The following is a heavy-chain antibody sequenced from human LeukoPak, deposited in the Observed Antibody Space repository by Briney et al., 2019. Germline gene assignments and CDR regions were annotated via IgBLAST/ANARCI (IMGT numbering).Heavy chain of an antibody. CDR3: ARHMAGITIFGVVIIRAAFDI. Sequence: KASETLSLTCAVYGGSFSGYYWSWIRQPPGKGLERIGEINHSGSTNYNPSLKSRVTISVDTSKNQFSLKLSSVTAADTAVYYCARHMAGITIFGVVIIRAAFDIWGQGTMVTVSS. CDR1: GGSFSGYY. J-gene: IGHJ3*02. D-gene: IGHD3-3*01. V-gene: IGHV4-34*01. CDR2: INHSGST.